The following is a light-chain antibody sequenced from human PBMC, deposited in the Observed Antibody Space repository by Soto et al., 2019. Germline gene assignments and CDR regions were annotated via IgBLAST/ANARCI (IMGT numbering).Light chain of an antibody. J-gene: IGKJ3*01. CDR1: QSVSSY. CDR2: DAS. V-gene: IGKV3-11*01. CDR3: HQRRT. Sequence: EIVLTQSPATLSLSPGERATLSCRASQSVSSYLAWYQQKPGQAPRLLIYDASNRATGIPARFSGSGSWTDFTLTISSLGPEDFAVYYCHQRRTFGPGTKVDIK.